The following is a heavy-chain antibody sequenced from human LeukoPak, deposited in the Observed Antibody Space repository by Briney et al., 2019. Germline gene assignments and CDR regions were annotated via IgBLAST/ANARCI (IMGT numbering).Heavy chain of an antibody. Sequence: SETLSLTRAVSGGSISSGGYSWSWIRQPPGKGLEWIGYIYHSGSTYYNPSLKSRVTISVDRSKNQFSLKLSSVTAADTAVYYCARAHSYGSGSYYPYYFDYWGQGTLVTVSS. CDR1: GGSISSGGYS. V-gene: IGHV4-30-2*01. CDR2: IYHSGST. CDR3: ARAHSYGSGSYYPYYFDY. D-gene: IGHD3-10*01. J-gene: IGHJ4*02.